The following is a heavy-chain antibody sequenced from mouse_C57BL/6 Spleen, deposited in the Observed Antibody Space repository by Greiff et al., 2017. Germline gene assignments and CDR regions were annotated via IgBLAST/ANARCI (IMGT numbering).Heavy chain of an antibody. D-gene: IGHD2-12*01. CDR2: INPNNGGT. J-gene: IGHJ2*01. CDR1: GYTFTDYN. Sequence: VHVKQSGPELVKPGASVKIPCKASGYTFTDYNMDWVKQSHGKSLEWIGDINPNNGGTIYNQKFKGKATLTVDKSSSTAYMELRSLTSEDTAVYYFARRAIVPYFDYWGQGTTLTVSS. CDR3: ARRAIVPYFDY. V-gene: IGHV1-18*01.